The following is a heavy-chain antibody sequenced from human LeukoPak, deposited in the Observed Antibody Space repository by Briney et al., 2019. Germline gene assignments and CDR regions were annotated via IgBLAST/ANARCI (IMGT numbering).Heavy chain of an antibody. J-gene: IGHJ4*02. CDR2: ISSSSSYI. CDR1: GFTFSSYS. V-gene: IGHV3-21*01. D-gene: IGHD3-22*01. Sequence: GGSLRLSCAASGFTFSSYSMNWVRQAPGKGLEWVSSISSSSSYIYYADSVKGRFTISRDNAENSLYLQMNSLRAEDTAVYYCASNYYDSSGYYYGWGQGTLVTVSS. CDR3: ASNYYDSSGYYYG.